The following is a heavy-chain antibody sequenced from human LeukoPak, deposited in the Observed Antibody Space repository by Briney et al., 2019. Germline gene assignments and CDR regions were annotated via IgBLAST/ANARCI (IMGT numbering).Heavy chain of an antibody. CDR3: ARPKLRNQYWFDP. D-gene: IGHD5-12*01. CDR2: INPNSGGT. Sequence: GASVKVSCKASGYTFTGYYMHWVRQAPGQGLEWMGWINPNSGGTNYAQKFQGRVTMTRDTSISTAYMELSRLRSDDTAVYYCARPKLRNQYWFDPWGQGTLVTVSS. CDR1: GYTFTGYY. V-gene: IGHV1-2*02. J-gene: IGHJ5*02.